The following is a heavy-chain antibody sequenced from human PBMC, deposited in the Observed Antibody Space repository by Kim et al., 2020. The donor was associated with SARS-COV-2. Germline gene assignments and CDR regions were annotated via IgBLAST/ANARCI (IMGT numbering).Heavy chain of an antibody. Sequence: GGSLRLSCAASGFIFTDSAMHWVRQASGKGLEWVGRIRSKANSYATAYAASLKGRFTISRDDSKNTAYLQLNSLATEDTAVYYCTRVPPDPGSYYDAFDIWGQGTMGTVSS. CDR2: IRSKANSYAT. J-gene: IGHJ3*02. V-gene: IGHV3-73*01. CDR3: TRVPPDPGSYYDAFDI. CDR1: GFIFTDSA. D-gene: IGHD3-10*01.